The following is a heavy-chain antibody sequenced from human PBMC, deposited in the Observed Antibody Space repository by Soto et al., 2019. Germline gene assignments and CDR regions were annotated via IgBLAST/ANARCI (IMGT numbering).Heavy chain of an antibody. CDR2: IHYIGST. CDR1: GDSIGSTHSY. D-gene: IGHD2-8*01. V-gene: IGHV4-39*01. Sequence: QVQLLESGPGLVKPSETLSLTCTVSGDSIGSTHSYWAWIRQSPGKGLAWIGNIHYIGSTYYMPSLRSAVAFSVATSKNQFSLRFTSVTAEDTAADYCATHAGNGNVWALDDWGQGILVTVSS. CDR3: ATHAGNGNVWALDD. J-gene: IGHJ4*02.